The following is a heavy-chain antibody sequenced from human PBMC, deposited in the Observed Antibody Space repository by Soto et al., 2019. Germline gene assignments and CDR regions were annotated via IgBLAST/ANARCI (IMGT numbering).Heavy chain of an antibody. V-gene: IGHV3-33*01. CDR2: IWYDGSNE. CDR1: GSTFSSYA. J-gene: IGHJ4*02. D-gene: IGHD1-1*01. CDR3: AREETGTFDC. Sequence: QVQLVESGGGVVQPGRSLRLSCAVSGSTFSSYAMHWVRQAPGKGLEWVAVIWYDGSNEDYADSVKGRFTISRDNSKSTLFLQMNILIVEDTAVYYCAREETGTFDCWGQGTLVTVSS.